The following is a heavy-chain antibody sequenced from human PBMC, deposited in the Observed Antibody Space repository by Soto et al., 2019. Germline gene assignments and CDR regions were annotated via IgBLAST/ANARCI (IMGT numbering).Heavy chain of an antibody. CDR2: FLYGGST. D-gene: IGHD6-25*01. V-gene: IGHV4-39*01. CDR1: GASITNTDHF. Sequence: QLHLQESGPGLVKPSETLSLTCTVSGASITNTDHFWGWIRQPPGKGPEWIGSFLYGGSTYYTPSLKSRATISVDTSTNQFSLRRTSVAAADTAIYFCARQYTNGWYFQSWGQRTLVTVSS. CDR3: ARQYTNGWYFQS. J-gene: IGHJ1*01.